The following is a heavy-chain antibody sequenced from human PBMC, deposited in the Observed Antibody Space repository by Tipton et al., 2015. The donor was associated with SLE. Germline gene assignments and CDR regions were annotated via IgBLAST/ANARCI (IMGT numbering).Heavy chain of an antibody. CDR3: ARDGRGYCDNSGCSEYHWFDP. CDR1: GGSISSHY. CDR2: IYYRGNT. V-gene: IGHV4-59*11. J-gene: IGHJ5*02. Sequence: TLSLTCTVSGGSISSHYWSWFRQPPGKGLEWICYIYYRGNTKYNPSLNSRVTISLDTSRTQFSLKLSSVTAADTAVYYCARDGRGYCDNSGCSEYHWFDPWGQGTLVTVSS. D-gene: IGHD2-15*01.